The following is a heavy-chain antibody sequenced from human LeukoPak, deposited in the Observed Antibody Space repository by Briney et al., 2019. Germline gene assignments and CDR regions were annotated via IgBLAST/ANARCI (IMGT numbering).Heavy chain of an antibody. CDR1: GYSISSGYY. CDR2: IYHSGRT. CDR3: ARRTLYRSGWYENESYYYYMDV. V-gene: IGHV4-38-2*02. D-gene: IGHD6-19*01. J-gene: IGHJ6*03. Sequence: PSETLSLTCTVSGYSISSGYYWGWIRQPPGKGLEWIGSIYHSGRTYYNPSLKSRVTISIDTSKNQFSLKLKSVTAADTAVYYCARRTLYRSGWYENESYYYYMDVWGKGTTVTISS.